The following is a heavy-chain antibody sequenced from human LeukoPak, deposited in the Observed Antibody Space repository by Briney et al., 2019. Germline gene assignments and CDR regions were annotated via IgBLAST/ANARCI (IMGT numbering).Heavy chain of an antibody. CDR3: AKIASGDSSLIGVTYAMDV. J-gene: IGHJ6*02. CDR1: GYTFNSYG. D-gene: IGHD2-21*02. V-gene: IGHV1-18*01. CDR2: ISAYNGNT. Sequence: ASVKVSCKASGYTFNSYGISWVRQAPGQGLEWMGWISAYNGNTNYAQKLQGRVTMTTDTSTSTAYMELRSLRSDDTALYYCAKIASGDSSLIGVTYAMDVWGQGTTVTVSS.